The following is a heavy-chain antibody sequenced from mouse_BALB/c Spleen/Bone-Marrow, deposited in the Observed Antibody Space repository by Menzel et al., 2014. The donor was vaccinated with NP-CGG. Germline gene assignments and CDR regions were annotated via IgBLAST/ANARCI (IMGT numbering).Heavy chain of an antibody. J-gene: IGHJ2*01. CDR1: GFTFSGYA. Sequence: VQLQQSGGGLVKPGGSLKLSCAASGFTFSGYAMSWVRQSPEKRLEWVAEISSGGSYTYYPDTVTGRFTISRDNAKNTLYLEMSSLRSEDTAMYYCTRGGNWDDFDYWGQGTTLTVSS. D-gene: IGHD4-1*01. V-gene: IGHV5-9-4*01. CDR3: TRGGNWDDFDY. CDR2: ISSGGSYT.